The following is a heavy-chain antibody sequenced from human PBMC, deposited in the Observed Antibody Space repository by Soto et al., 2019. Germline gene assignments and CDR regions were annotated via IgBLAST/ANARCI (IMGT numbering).Heavy chain of an antibody. J-gene: IGHJ3*02. V-gene: IGHV5-51*01. CDR2: IYPGDSDT. Sequence: PGDSLKISCKGSRYSFTSCCIGWVRQMPGKGLEWMGIIYPGDSDTRYSPSFQGQVTISADKSISTAYLQWSSLTASEAVMYYCAAPRSRGAFDIWVQETMVSVSS. D-gene: IGHD3-10*01. CDR1: RYSFTSCC. CDR3: AAPRSRGAFDI.